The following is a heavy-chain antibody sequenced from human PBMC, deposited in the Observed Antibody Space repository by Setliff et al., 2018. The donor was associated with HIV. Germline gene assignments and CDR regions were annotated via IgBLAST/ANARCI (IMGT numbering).Heavy chain of an antibody. CDR1: GGSINSSSYY. J-gene: IGHJ4*02. Sequence: SETLSLTCTVSGGSINSSSYYWGWIRQPPGKGPEWIGSIYYSGSTYYNPSLKSRVTISVDTSKNQFSLKLNSVTAAYTAVYYCARTRGYTYGYIDSWAQGTLVTVSS. V-gene: IGHV4-39*01. CDR3: ARTRGYTYGYIDS. CDR2: IYYSGST. D-gene: IGHD5-18*01.